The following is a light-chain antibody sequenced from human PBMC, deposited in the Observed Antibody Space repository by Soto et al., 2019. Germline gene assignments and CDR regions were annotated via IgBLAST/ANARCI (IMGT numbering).Light chain of an antibody. CDR3: QQYRSWPRT. V-gene: IGKV3-15*01. CDR1: QSVDIS. Sequence: EIVLTQSPASLSVASGERGIVSCRASQSVDISLAWYQQKPGQAPRLLIYGASTRATDMPGTFSGRGSGTEFTLTITSLRPEDFGVYYCQQYRSWPRTFGQGTKVDIK. J-gene: IGKJ1*01. CDR2: GAS.